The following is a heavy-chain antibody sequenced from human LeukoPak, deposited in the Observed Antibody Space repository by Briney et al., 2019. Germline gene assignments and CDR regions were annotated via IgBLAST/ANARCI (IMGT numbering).Heavy chain of an antibody. D-gene: IGHD3-3*01. V-gene: IGHV3-66*04. CDR1: GFTVSTIY. J-gene: IGHJ6*02. CDR3: ARHFGVISKGVYYYYYGLDV. Sequence: PGGSLRLSCAASGFTVSTIYMSWVRQAPGKGLEWVSVVYSGGSTYYADSVKGRFTISRDNSKNMLYLQMSSLRAEDTAVYYCARHFGVISKGVYYYYYGLDVWGQGTTVTVSS. CDR2: VYSGGST.